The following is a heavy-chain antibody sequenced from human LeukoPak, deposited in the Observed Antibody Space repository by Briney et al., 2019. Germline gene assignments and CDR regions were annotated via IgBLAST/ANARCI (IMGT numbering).Heavy chain of an antibody. CDR2: IRYDGSNK. CDR1: GFTFSSYG. Sequence: GGSLRLSCAASGFTFSSYGMHWVRQAPGKGLEWVAFIRYDGSNKYYADSVKGRFTISRDNSKNTLYLQMNSLRAEDTAVYCCAKDRQDFGSYSLFLGYWGQGTLVTVSS. V-gene: IGHV3-30*02. D-gene: IGHD1-26*01. J-gene: IGHJ4*02. CDR3: AKDRQDFGSYSLFLGY.